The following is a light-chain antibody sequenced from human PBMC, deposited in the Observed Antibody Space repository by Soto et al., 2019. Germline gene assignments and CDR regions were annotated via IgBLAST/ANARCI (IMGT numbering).Light chain of an antibody. V-gene: IGKV1-5*03. Sequence: DIQLTQSPSILSASVGDRVTITCRASQSIGSWLAWYQQKPGKAPNLLIFQTSNLESGVPSRFSGSGSGTDFTLTINSLQPDDFATYYCQQSYNTPYTCGQGTKLEI. J-gene: IGKJ2*01. CDR3: QQSYNTPYT. CDR2: QTS. CDR1: QSIGSW.